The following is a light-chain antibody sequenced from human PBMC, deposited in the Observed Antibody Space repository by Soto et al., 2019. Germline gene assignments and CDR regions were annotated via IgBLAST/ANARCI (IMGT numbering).Light chain of an antibody. CDR2: GAS. V-gene: IGKV3-20*01. CDR1: QSVSSSY. J-gene: IGKJ4*01. CDR3: QQYGSSRT. Sequence: EIVLTQSPGTLSLSPGERATHSCRASQSVSSSYLAWYQQKPGQAPRLLIYGASSRATGRPDRFSGSGSGTDFTLTISRLEPEDFAVYYCQQYGSSRTFGGGTKVEIK.